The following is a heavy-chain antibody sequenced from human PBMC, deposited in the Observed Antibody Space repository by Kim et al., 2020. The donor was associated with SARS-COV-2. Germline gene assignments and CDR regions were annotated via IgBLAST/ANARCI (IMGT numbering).Heavy chain of an antibody. D-gene: IGHD3-16*02. CDR3: AKEKYSYRSALDH. Sequence: GGSLRLSCVASGFTFRNNGMHWVRQAPGKGLEWVAVISGDGTYKSYADSVKGRFTISRDNSNNTLYFQLNSLRVEDTAIYFCAKEKYSYRSALDHWGQGTLVTVSS. V-gene: IGHV3-30*18. J-gene: IGHJ4*02. CDR2: ISGDGTYK. CDR1: GFTFRNNG.